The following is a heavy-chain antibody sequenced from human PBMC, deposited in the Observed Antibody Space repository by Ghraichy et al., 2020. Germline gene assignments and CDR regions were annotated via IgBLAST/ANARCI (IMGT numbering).Heavy chain of an antibody. J-gene: IGHJ4*02. Sequence: GGSLRLSCAASGFTFRDHHMDWVRQAPGKGLEWVGRSRKKANGYYTDYAASVKGRFTISRDNSQNSPYLQMSSLKIEDKAVYYCARDISGSDYPYWGQGTLVTVSS. CDR1: GFTFRDHH. CDR2: SRKKANGYYT. V-gene: IGHV3-72*01. CDR3: ARDISGSDYPY. D-gene: IGHD5-12*01.